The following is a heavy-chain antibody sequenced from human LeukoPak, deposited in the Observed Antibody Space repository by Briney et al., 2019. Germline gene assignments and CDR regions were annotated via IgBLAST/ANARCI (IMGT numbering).Heavy chain of an antibody. CDR1: GYTFTGYY. D-gene: IGHD6-19*01. V-gene: IGHV1-2*02. CDR3: ARGGRRSSGWFVHYYYMGV. CDR2: INPNGGGT. Sequence: ASVKVSCTASGYTFTGYYMHWVRQAPGQGLEWMGWINPNGGGTNYAQKFQGRVTMTRDTSISTAYMELSRLRSDDTAVYYCARGGRRSSGWFVHYYYMGVWGKGTTVTVSS. J-gene: IGHJ6*03.